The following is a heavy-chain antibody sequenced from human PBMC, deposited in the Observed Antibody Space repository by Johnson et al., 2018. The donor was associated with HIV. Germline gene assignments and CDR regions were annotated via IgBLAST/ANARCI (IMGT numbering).Heavy chain of an antibody. CDR2: ISYDGSNK. V-gene: IGHV3-30*04. CDR1: GFTFSSYG. CDR3: AKDVKEWSPAFDI. Sequence: QVQLVESGGGVVQPGRSLRLSCAASGFTFSSYGMHWVRQAPGKGLEWMAVISYDGSNKYYADSVKGRFTISRDNSKNTLYLQMNSLRAEDTAVYYCAKDVKEWSPAFDIWGQGTMVTVSS. J-gene: IGHJ3*02. D-gene: IGHD3-3*01.